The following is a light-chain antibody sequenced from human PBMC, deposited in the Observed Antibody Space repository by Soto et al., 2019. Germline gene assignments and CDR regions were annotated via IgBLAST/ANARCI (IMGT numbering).Light chain of an antibody. Sequence: EIVLTQSPGTRSLSPGERATLSCRASQSVSSSYLAWYQQKPGQAPRLLIYNTSSRATGIPDRFCGSGSGTDFSLTISRREREDFAVYYCQQYGSSLLTFGGGTKAELK. CDR1: QSVSSSY. J-gene: IGKJ4*01. CDR2: NTS. CDR3: QQYGSSLLT. V-gene: IGKV3-20*01.